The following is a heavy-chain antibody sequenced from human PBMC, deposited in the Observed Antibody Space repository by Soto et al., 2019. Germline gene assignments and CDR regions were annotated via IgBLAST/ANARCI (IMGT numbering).Heavy chain of an antibody. D-gene: IGHD2-15*01. Sequence: TGGSLRLSCAASGFTFSRYWMRWFRQAPGKGLVWVSPIDSDGSNTRYADSAKGRFTISRDNAKNTLYLQMNSLRAEDTAVYYCARVQGFCSGGRCYRSYYSYNYGMDVWGQGTTVTVSS. CDR2: IDSDGSNT. J-gene: IGHJ6*02. V-gene: IGHV3-74*01. CDR3: ARVQGFCSGGRCYRSYYSYNYGMDV. CDR1: GFTFSRYW.